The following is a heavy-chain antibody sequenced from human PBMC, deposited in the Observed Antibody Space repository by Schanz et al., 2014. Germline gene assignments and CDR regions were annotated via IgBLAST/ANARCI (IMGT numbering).Heavy chain of an antibody. J-gene: IGHJ4*01. V-gene: IGHV3-21*02. D-gene: IGHD6-13*01. CDR2: ISGRSSHI. CDR1: GFTFITYT. Sequence: EVLLVESGGGLVKPGGSLRLSCEASGFTFITYTMNWVRQAPGKGLEWVSSISGRSSHIYYADSVKGRFSISRDNAKNSLYLQLNSLRAEDTAVYYCAREQIMAAAGLVDYWGHGTLVTVSS. CDR3: AREQIMAAAGLVDY.